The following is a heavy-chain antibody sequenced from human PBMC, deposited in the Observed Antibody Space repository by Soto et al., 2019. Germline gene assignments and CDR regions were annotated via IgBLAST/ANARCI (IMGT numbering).Heavy chain of an antibody. CDR2: IYYSGST. CDR3: ARQGRDPSYYYYGMDV. Sequence: SETLSLTCTVSGGSISSSSYYWGWIRQPPGKGLEWIGSIYYSGSTYYNPSLKSRVIISVDTSKNQFSLKLSSVTAADTAVYYXARQGRDPSYYYYGMDVWGQGTTVTVSS. V-gene: IGHV4-39*01. CDR1: GGSISSSSYY. J-gene: IGHJ6*02.